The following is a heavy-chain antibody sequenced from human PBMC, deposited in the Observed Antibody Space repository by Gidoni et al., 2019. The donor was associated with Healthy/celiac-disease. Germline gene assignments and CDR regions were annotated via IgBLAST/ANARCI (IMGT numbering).Heavy chain of an antibody. CDR2: IIPIFGTA. V-gene: IGHV1-69*01. D-gene: IGHD3-3*01. CDR3: ARAPLYDFWSGDYFDY. CDR1: GGTFSSYA. Sequence: QVQLVQSGAEVKKPGSSVKVSCKASGGTFSSYAISWVRQAPGHGLEVMGGIIPIFGTANYAQKFQGRVTITADESTSTAYMELSSLRSEDTAVYYCARAPLYDFWSGDYFDYWGQGTLVTVSS. J-gene: IGHJ4*02.